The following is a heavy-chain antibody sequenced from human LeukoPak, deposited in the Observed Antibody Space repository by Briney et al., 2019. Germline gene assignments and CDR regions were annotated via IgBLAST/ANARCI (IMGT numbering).Heavy chain of an antibody. CDR2: ISSSGSTI. Sequence: GGSLRLSCAASGFTFSSYEMNWVRQAPGKGLEWDSYISSSGSTIYYADSVKGRFTISRDNAKNSLYLQMNSLRAEDTAVYYCSSGYDAYYFDYWGQGTLVTVSS. D-gene: IGHD5-12*01. J-gene: IGHJ4*02. V-gene: IGHV3-48*03. CDR1: GFTFSSYE. CDR3: SSGYDAYYFDY.